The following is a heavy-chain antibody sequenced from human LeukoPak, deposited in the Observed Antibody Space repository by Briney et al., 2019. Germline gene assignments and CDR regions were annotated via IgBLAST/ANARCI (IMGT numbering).Heavy chain of an antibody. D-gene: IGHD6-6*01. V-gene: IGHV5-51*01. CDR1: GYSFTSYW. J-gene: IGHJ4*02. CDR3: ATFSSSSGYYFDY. CDR2: IYPGDSDT. Sequence: GESLQISCKGSGYSFTSYWIGWVRQMPGKGLEWMGIIYPGDSDTRYSPSFQGQVTISADKSISTAYLQWSSLKASDTAMYYCATFSSSSGYYFDYWGQGTLVTVSS.